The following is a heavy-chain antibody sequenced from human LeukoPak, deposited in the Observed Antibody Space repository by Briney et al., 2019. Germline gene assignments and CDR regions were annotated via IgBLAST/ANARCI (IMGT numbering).Heavy chain of an antibody. V-gene: IGHV4-39*07. CDR1: GCSISSSSYY. Sequence: SETLSLTCTVSGCSISSSSYYWRWIRQPPGTGLEWLGSIYYSGSTYYNPSLKSRVTISVDTSKNQFSPKLSSVTAEDTAVDYCARDSYYYYYYYMDVWGKGTTVTVSS. J-gene: IGHJ6*03. CDR3: ARDSYYYYYYYMDV. D-gene: IGHD1-26*01. CDR2: IYYSGST.